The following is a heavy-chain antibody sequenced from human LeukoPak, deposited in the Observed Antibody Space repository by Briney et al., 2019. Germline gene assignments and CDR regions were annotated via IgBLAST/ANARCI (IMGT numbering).Heavy chain of an antibody. CDR2: INPSGGST. J-gene: IGHJ4*02. CDR1: GYTFTTYY. CDR3: ARDHMVRGVKDY. V-gene: IGHV1-46*01. D-gene: IGHD3-10*01. Sequence: ASVKVSCKASGYTFTTYYMHWVRQAPGQGLEWMGIINPSGGSTSYAQKFQGRVTMTRDTSTSTVYMELSSLRSEDTAVYYCARDHMVRGVKDYWGQGTLVTVSS.